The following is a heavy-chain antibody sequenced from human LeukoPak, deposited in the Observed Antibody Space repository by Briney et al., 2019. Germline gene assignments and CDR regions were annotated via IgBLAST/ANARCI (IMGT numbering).Heavy chain of an antibody. J-gene: IGHJ4*02. CDR1: GFTFSSYA. V-gene: IGHV3-23*01. D-gene: IGHD5-24*01. Sequence: GGSLRLSCAASGFTFSSYAMNWVRQAPGKGLEWVSAISGSGSTTYYADSVKGRFTISRDNSKNTLFLQMNSLIAEDTAVYYCAKSGYNRFDYWGQGTRVTVSS. CDR2: ISGSGSTT. CDR3: AKSGYNRFDY.